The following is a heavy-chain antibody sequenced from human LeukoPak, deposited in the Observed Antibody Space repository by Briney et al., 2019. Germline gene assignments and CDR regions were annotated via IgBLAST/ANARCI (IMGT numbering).Heavy chain of an antibody. CDR1: GYTFTDNY. CDR2: MNPNNGDT. J-gene: IGHJ5*02. Sequence: GASVRVSCKASGYTFTDNYIHWVRQAPGQGLEWMGWMNPNNGDTAYAQKFQGRFTMTRDTSITTAYMELRSLRSDDTAVYYCARAGRRGSWFDPWGQGTLVTASS. D-gene: IGHD2-15*01. CDR3: ARAGRRGSWFDP. V-gene: IGHV1-2*02.